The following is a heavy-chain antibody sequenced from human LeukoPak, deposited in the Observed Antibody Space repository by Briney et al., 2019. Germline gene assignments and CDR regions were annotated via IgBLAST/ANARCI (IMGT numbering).Heavy chain of an antibody. V-gene: IGHV1-8*01. CDR3: ARLNRARGSYPAKYFDY. CDR1: GYTFSSYD. Sequence: ASVKVSCKASGYTFSSYDINWVRQATGQGLEWMGWMNPNSGNTGYAQQFQGRVTMTRNTSISTAYMELRSLRSEDTAVYYCARLNRARGSYPAKYFDYWGQGTLVTVSS. D-gene: IGHD1-26*01. J-gene: IGHJ4*02. CDR2: MNPNSGNT.